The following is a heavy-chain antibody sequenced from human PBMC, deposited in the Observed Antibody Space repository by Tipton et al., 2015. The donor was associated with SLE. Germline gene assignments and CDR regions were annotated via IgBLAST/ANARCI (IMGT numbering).Heavy chain of an antibody. Sequence: RSLRLSCAASGFTFSTYAMHWVRQAPGKGLEWVAVISYDGSNKYYADSVKGRFVISRENSKNTLYLQMNSLRAEDTAVYYCAREGRGSYFDYWGQGTLVTVSS. J-gene: IGHJ4*02. CDR3: AREGRGSYFDY. CDR2: ISYDGSNK. V-gene: IGHV3-30*09. CDR1: GFTFSTYA. D-gene: IGHD3-10*01.